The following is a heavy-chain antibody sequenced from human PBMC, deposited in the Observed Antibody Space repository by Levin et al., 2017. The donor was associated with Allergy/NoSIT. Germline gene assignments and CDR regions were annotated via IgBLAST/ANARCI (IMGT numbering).Heavy chain of an antibody. CDR2: INPNSGGT. CDR3: ARGRNLIDY. CDR1: GYTFSGYY. V-gene: IGHV1-2*06. J-gene: IGHJ4*02. Sequence: GESLKISCQASGYTFSGYYMHWVRQAPGQGLEWMGRINPNSGGTNYVQKFQGRVTMTRDTSISTAYMELNRLRSDDTAVYYCARGRNLIDYWGQGTLVTVSS.